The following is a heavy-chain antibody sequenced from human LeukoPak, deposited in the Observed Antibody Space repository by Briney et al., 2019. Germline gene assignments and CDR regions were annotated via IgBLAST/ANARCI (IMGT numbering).Heavy chain of an antibody. V-gene: IGHV3-7*01. CDR1: GFTFSSYW. CDR3: ARDWYHAIDY. D-gene: IGHD2-2*01. J-gene: IGHJ4*02. Sequence: GGSLRLSCAASGFTFSSYWMSWVRQAPGKGLEWVANIKQDGSEKYYVDSVKGRFTISRDNAKNTLYLQMNSLRVGDTAVYYCARDWYHAIDYWGQGTLVTVSS. CDR2: IKQDGSEK.